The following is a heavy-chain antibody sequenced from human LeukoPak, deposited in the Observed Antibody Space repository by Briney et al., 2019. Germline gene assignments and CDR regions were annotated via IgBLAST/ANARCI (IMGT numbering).Heavy chain of an antibody. V-gene: IGHV4-59*01. CDR1: GGSISSYY. J-gene: IGHJ6*02. CDR3: ARVVEDYYYGMDV. Sequence: PSETLSLTCTVSGGSISSYYWSWIRQPPGKGLEWIGYIYYSGSTNYNPSLKSQVTISVDTSKNQFSLKLSSVTAADTAVYYCARVVEDYYYGMDVWGQGTTVTVSS. CDR2: IYYSGST. D-gene: IGHD2-15*01.